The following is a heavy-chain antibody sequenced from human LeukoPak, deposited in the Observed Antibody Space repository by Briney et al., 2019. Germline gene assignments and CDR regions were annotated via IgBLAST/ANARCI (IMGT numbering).Heavy chain of an antibody. J-gene: IGHJ4*02. V-gene: IGHV1-18*01. D-gene: IGHD6-19*01. CDR3: ARDLEAVAGFTDTYYFDY. CDR1: GYTFSSYG. CDR2: ISAYNGNT. Sequence: GASVKVSCQAFGYTFSSYGISWGRQGPGQGVEWVGLISAYNGNTNYAQKLQGRVTMTTDTSTSTAYVELRSLRSDDTAVYYCARDLEAVAGFTDTYYFDYWGQGTLVTVSS.